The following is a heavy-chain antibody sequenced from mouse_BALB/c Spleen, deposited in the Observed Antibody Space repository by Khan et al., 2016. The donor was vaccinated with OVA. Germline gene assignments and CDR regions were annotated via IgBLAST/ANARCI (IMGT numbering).Heavy chain of an antibody. D-gene: IGHD2-14*01. CDR2: INPGSSTI. CDR1: GFDFSRNW. Sequence: EVKLLESGGGLVQPGGSLILSCAASGFDFSRNWMSWARQAPGKGQEWIGEINPGSSTINYTPSLKDKFIISRDNAKNTLYLQMRKVRSEDTALYYGARIERYGQLANWGQGTLVTVSA. V-gene: IGHV4-2*02. CDR3: ARIERYGQLAN. J-gene: IGHJ3*01.